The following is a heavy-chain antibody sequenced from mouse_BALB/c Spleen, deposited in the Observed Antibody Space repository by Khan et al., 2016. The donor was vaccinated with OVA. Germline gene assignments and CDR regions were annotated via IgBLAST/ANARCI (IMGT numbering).Heavy chain of an antibody. D-gene: IGHD1-1*01. Sequence: EVELVESGPGLVKPSQSLSLTCTVTGYSITTNYAWDWIRKFPGNKLEWMGYISYSGRTSYNPSLKSRISITRDTSKNQLFLQLNYVTTEDTATYYWARKNYYGYAVDYWGQGTSVTVSS. CDR2: ISYSGRT. J-gene: IGHJ4*01. CDR3: ARKNYYGYAVDY. CDR1: GYSITTNYA. V-gene: IGHV3-2*02.